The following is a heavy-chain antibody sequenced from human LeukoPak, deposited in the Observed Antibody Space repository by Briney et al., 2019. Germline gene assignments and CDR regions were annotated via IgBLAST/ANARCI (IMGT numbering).Heavy chain of an antibody. Sequence: SETLSLTCTVSGGSISSSSYYWGWIRQPPGKGLEWIGEIYHSGSTYYNPSLKSRVTISVDTSKNQFSLKLSSVTAADTAVYYCARVDYGDYRVDYWGQGTLVTVSS. V-gene: IGHV4-39*07. CDR2: IYHSGST. CDR3: ARVDYGDYRVDY. CDR1: GGSISSSSYY. J-gene: IGHJ4*02. D-gene: IGHD4-17*01.